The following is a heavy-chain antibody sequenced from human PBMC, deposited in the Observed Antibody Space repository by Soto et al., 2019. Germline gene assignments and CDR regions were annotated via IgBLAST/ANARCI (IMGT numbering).Heavy chain of an antibody. Sequence: QVPLVQSGAEVKKPGSSVKVSCKASGGTFGSYAISWVRQAPGQGLEWMGGIIPIPGTANYAQKFQGRVTIAADESTSTAYMELISLRSEDTAVYYCARSQGSSTSLEIYYYYYYGMDVWGQGTTVTVSS. CDR1: GGTFGSYA. J-gene: IGHJ6*02. CDR2: IIPIPGTA. D-gene: IGHD2-2*01. V-gene: IGHV1-69*01. CDR3: ARSQGSSTSLEIYYYYYYGMDV.